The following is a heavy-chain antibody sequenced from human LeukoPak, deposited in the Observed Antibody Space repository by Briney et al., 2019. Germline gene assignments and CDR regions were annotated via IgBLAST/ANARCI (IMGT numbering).Heavy chain of an antibody. CDR3: ARSLYYFGSDSFDI. J-gene: IGHJ3*02. Sequence: RASETLSLTCTVSGGSMSDYYWSWIRQPAGKGLEWIGRFYSSGSTNYNPSLKSRVAISVDTSKNQFSLKLSSVTAADTAVYYCARSLYYFGSDSFDIWGQGTMVTVSS. D-gene: IGHD3-10*01. CDR2: FYSSGST. V-gene: IGHV4-4*07. CDR1: GGSMSDYY.